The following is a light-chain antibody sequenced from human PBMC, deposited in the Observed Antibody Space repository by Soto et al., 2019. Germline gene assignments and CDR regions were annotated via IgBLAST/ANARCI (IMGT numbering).Light chain of an antibody. CDR3: SSYTSSSTLDVV. J-gene: IGLJ2*01. V-gene: IGLV2-14*01. Sequence: QSALTQPASVSGSPGQSITISCTGTSSDVGGYNYVSWYQQHPGKAPKLMIYEVSNRPSGVSNRFSGSKSGNTASLTISGLQAEDEADYYCSSYTSSSTLDVVFGGGTKLTFL. CDR1: SSDVGGYNY. CDR2: EVS.